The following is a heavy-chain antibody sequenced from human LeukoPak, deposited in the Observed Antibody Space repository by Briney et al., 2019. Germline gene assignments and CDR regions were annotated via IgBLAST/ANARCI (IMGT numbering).Heavy chain of an antibody. D-gene: IGHD3-22*01. CDR3: AKDLYHSSGPDY. V-gene: IGHV3-30*02. CDR2: IKYDGSNK. J-gene: IGHJ4*02. Sequence: GGSLRLSCAASGFIFSTYGMHWVRQAPGKGLEWVAIIKYDGSNKYYADSVKGRFTISRDNSKNTLYLQMNSLRAEDTAVYYCAKDLYHSSGPDYWGQGTLGTVS. CDR1: GFIFSTYG.